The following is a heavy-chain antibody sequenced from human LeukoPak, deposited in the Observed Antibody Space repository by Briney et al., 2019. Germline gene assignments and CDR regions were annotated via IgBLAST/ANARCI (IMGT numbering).Heavy chain of an antibody. CDR1: GFTFSSYG. J-gene: IGHJ4*02. CDR2: ISGSGGST. Sequence: GGSLRLSCAASGFTFSSYGMSWVRQAPGKGLEWVSAISGSGGSTYYADSVKGRFTISRDNSKNTLYLQMNSLRAEDTAVYYCAEHPSGSGSYYGYWGQGTLVTVSS. V-gene: IGHV3-23*01. CDR3: AEHPSGSGSYYGY. D-gene: IGHD3-10*01.